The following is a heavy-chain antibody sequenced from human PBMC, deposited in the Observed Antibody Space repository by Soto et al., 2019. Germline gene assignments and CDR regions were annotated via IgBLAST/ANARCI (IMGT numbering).Heavy chain of an antibody. J-gene: IGHJ5*02. CDR2: IYSSGSA. V-gene: IGHV4-4*07. Sequence: PSETMSLTCTVSGGSVSISYWTWIWKPAGKGLEWIGHIYSSGSASYNPSLRSRVTMSVDTSKNQFSLKVNSVTAADTAVYYCARSSHKESWFDPWGQGTLVTVSS. D-gene: IGHD6-13*01. CDR1: GGSVSISY. CDR3: ARSSHKESWFDP.